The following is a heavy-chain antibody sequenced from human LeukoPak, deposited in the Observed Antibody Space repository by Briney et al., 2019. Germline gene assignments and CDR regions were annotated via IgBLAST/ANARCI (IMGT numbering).Heavy chain of an antibody. J-gene: IGHJ4*02. CDR3: ATDGVTIFGVGTLGY. Sequence: ASVKVSCKVSGYTLTELSMHWVRQAPGKGLERMGGFDPEDGETIYAQKFQGRVTMTEDTSTDTAYMEPSSLRSEDTAVYYCATDGVTIFGVGTLGYWGQGTLVTVSS. D-gene: IGHD3-3*01. CDR2: FDPEDGET. V-gene: IGHV1-24*01. CDR1: GYTLTELS.